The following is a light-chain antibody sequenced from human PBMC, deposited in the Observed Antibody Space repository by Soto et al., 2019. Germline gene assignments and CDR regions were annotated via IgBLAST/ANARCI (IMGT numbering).Light chain of an antibody. V-gene: IGKV3-11*01. CDR2: DAS. J-gene: IGKJ4*01. CDR1: QSVSSY. Sequence: EIVLTQSPATLSLSPGERATLSCRASQSVSSYLAWYQQKPGQAPRLLIYDASNRATGIPARFSGIGSGTDFTLTISSLEPEYFAVYNCQQRSNWPTFGGGTKVEIK. CDR3: QQRSNWPT.